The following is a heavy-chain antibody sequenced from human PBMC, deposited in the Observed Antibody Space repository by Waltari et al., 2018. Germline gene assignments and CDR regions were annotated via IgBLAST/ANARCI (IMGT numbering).Heavy chain of an antibody. CDR3: ARESSATDYYMDV. CDR1: AYSISSTSC. Sequence: QVQLQESGPGLVKPSEALSLTCAVSAYSISSTSCWGWIRQPPGKGLEWIGSICHSWSTYYNPSLKRRVSISVDTSKNKCSLKLSSVTAADTAVYYCARESSATDYYMDVWGKGTTVTVSS. V-gene: IGHV4-38-2*02. D-gene: IGHD5-12*01. CDR2: ICHSWST. J-gene: IGHJ6*03.